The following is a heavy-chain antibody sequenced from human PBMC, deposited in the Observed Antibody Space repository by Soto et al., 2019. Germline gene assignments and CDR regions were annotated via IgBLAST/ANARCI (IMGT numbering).Heavy chain of an antibody. J-gene: IGHJ6*03. CDR2: IYSGGST. V-gene: IGHV3-53*04. CDR3: EASRLDSGRWACYNYYYMDV. CDR1: GFTVSSNY. D-gene: IGHD6-13*01. Sequence: GSLRLSCAASGFTVSSNYMSWVRQAPGKGLEWVSVIYSGGSTYYADSVKGRFTISRHNSKNTLYLQMNSLRAEDTAVYYCEASRLDSGRWACYNYYYMDVWGKGTTVTVSS.